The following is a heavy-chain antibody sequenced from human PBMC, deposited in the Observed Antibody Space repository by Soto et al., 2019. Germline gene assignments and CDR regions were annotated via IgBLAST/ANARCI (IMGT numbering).Heavy chain of an antibody. CDR3: ARATRTTVTDC. D-gene: IGHD4-17*01. V-gene: IGHV4-61*01. CDR2: IYYSGST. Sequence: ETLSLTSTYSDLSVTRDTYYLSWLRTPPGKGLEWIGYIYYSGSTNYNPSLRSRVTISFATSKNQFSLKLSSVTAADTAVYYCARATRTTVTDCWGQGNLVTVS. J-gene: IGHJ4*02. CDR1: DLSVTRDTYY.